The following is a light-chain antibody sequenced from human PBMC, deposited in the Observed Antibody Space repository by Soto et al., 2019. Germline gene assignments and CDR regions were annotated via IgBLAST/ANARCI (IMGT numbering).Light chain of an antibody. CDR2: AAS. CDR3: LQDYDYPWT. CDR1: QGIRSN. V-gene: IGKV1-6*01. J-gene: IGKJ1*01. Sequence: IQLTQSPSFLSASVGDRVTITCRASQGIRSNLGWFQQKPGKAPKVLIFAASNLFNGVPSRFSGSGSGTDFTLTISSVQPEDLATYYCLQDYDYPWTFGQGTKVEIK.